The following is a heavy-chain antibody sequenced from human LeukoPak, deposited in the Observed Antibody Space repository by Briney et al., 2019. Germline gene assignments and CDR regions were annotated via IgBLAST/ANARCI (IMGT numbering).Heavy chain of an antibody. D-gene: IGHD3-22*01. CDR2: IYHSGRT. J-gene: IGHJ3*02. V-gene: IGHV4-38-2*02. Sequence: SETLSLTCTVSGYSISSGYYWGWIRQPPGKGLEWIGSIYHSGRTFYNPSLKSRVTISVDTSKNQFSLKLTSVTAADTAVYYCAREGGDITMIVVVITDAFDIWGQGTMVTVSS. CDR1: GYSISSGYY. CDR3: AREGGDITMIVVVITDAFDI.